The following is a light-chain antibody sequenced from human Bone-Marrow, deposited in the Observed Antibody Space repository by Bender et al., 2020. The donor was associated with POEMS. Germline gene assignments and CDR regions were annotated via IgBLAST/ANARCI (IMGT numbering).Light chain of an antibody. CDR2: EVS. CDR1: TSDVGDYNY. CDR3: AVWDDSLNGWV. J-gene: IGLJ3*02. Sequence: QSALTQPPSASGSPGQSVTISCTGTTSDVGDYNYVSWYQHHPGKAPKLMIYEVSRRPSGVPDRFSGSRSGTSASLAISGLQSEDEADYYCAVWDDSLNGWVFGGGTKLTVL. V-gene: IGLV2-8*01.